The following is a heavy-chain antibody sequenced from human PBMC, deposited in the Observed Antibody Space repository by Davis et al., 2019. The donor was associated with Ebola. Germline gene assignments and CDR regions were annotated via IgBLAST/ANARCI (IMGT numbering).Heavy chain of an antibody. CDR3: AREDNVVEGFDL. CDR1: GYTFTSYY. D-gene: IGHD2-15*01. Sequence: AASVKVSCKASGYTFTSYYMHWVRQAPEQGLEWMGWINAGNGNTKYSQKFQGRVTITRDTSASTAYMELSSLRSEDTAVYYCAREDNVVEGFDLWGRGTLVTVSS. CDR2: INAGNGNT. V-gene: IGHV1-3*01. J-gene: IGHJ2*01.